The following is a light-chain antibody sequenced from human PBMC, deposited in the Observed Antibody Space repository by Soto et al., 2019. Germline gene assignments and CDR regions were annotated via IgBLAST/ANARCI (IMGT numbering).Light chain of an antibody. V-gene: IGKV3-11*01. J-gene: IGKJ5*01. CDR2: DAS. CDR3: QQRSNWPPIT. CDR1: QSVSSY. Sequence: EIVLTQSPATLSLSPGERATLSCRASQSVSSYLAWYQQKPGQAPRLLIYDASNRATGIPARFSGSGFGTDFTITISSLEPEDAAVYYCQQRSNWPPITFGQGTRLRL.